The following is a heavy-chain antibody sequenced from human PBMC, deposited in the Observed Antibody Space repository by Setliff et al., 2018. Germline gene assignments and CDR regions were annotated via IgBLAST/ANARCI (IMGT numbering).Heavy chain of an antibody. CDR1: GFTVSSFS. CDR3: AKDVGFVVVKNIFDY. Sequence: PGGSLRLSCAASGFTVSSFSMHWVRQAPVKGLDWVATLSDDGSNEFYADSVKGRFTISRDSSKNTLYLQMNSLRHEDTAVYYCAKDVGFVVVKNIFDYWGQGTLVTVSS. V-gene: IGHV3-30*18. D-gene: IGHD2-21*01. CDR2: LSDDGSNE. J-gene: IGHJ4*02.